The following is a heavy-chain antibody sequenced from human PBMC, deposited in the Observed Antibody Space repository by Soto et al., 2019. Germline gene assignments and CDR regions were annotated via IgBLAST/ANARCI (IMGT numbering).Heavy chain of an antibody. CDR2: IKSKPDGGTT. D-gene: IGHD1-1*01. CDR1: GFTFSNAW. V-gene: IGHV3-15*01. CDR3: NIGREHDF. J-gene: IGHJ4*02. Sequence: EVQLVESGGGLVKPGGSLRLSCAASGFTFSNAWFGWVRQAPGKGLEWVGRIKSKPDGGTTDYAAPVKGRFTILRDDSKKTLYLQMNSLKSEDTGVYYCNIGREHDFWGQGTLVIVSS.